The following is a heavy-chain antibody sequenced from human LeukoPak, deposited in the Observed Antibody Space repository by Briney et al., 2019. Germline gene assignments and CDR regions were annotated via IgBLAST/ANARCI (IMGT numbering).Heavy chain of an antibody. Sequence: SETLSLTCTVSGGSISSYYWSWIRQPPGKGLEWIGYIYYSGSTNYNPSLKSRVTISVDTSKNQFSLKLSSVTAADTAVYYCARAPGGSGPYYYYMDVWGKGTTVTVSS. CDR1: GGSISSYY. J-gene: IGHJ6*03. D-gene: IGHD6-19*01. CDR2: IYYSGST. CDR3: ARAPGGSGPYYYYMDV. V-gene: IGHV4-59*12.